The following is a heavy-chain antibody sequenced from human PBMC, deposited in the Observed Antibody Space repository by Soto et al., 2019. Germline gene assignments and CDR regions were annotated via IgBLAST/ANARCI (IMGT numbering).Heavy chain of an antibody. CDR3: ARAAMGGSSWPIDY. CDR2: NSAYNGNT. CDR1: GYTFTSYG. Sequence: GASVKVSCKASGYTFTSYGISWVRQAPGQGLEWMGWNSAYNGNTNYAQKLQGRVTMTTDTSTSTAYMELRSLRSDDTAVYYCARAAMGGSSWPIDYWGQGTLVTVSS. J-gene: IGHJ4*02. D-gene: IGHD6-13*01. V-gene: IGHV1-18*01.